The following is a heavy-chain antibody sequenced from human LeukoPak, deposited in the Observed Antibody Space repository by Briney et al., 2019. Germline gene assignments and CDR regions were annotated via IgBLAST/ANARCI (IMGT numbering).Heavy chain of an antibody. Sequence: GGSLRPSCAASGFTFSSYAMHWVRQAPGKGLEWVAVISYDGSNKYYADSVKGRFTISRDNSKNTLYLQMNSLRAEDTAVYYCAREGGITMIVVAALDYWGQGTLVTVSS. D-gene: IGHD3-22*01. V-gene: IGHV3-30-3*01. CDR2: ISYDGSNK. CDR1: GFTFSSYA. J-gene: IGHJ4*02. CDR3: AREGGITMIVVAALDY.